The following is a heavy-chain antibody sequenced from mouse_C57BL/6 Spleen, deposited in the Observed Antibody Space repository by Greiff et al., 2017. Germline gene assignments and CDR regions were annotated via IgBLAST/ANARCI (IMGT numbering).Heavy chain of an antibody. CDR1: GYTFTSYW. J-gene: IGHJ2*01. CDR2: IDPSDSET. D-gene: IGHD1-1*01. V-gene: IGHV1-52*01. Sequence: QVQLQQPGAELVRPGSSVKLSCKASGYTFTSYWMHWVKQRPIQGLEWIGNIDPSDSETHYNQKFKDKATLTVDKSSSTAYMQLSSLTSEDSAVYYCERFDYYGSSYWGQGTTLTVSS. CDR3: ERFDYYGSSY.